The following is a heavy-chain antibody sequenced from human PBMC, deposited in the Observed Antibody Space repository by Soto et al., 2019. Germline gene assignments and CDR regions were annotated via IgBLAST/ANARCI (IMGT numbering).Heavy chain of an antibody. V-gene: IGHV4-38-2*01. CDR3: GRNLHPFLDFLGGGGGDAFDI. CDR1: GYSISSGYY. D-gene: IGHD3-16*01. Sequence: PSETLSLTCAVSGYSISSGYYWGWIRQPPGKGLEWIGSIYHSGSTYYNPSLKSRVTISVDTSKNQFSLKLSSVTAADTAVYYCGRNLHPFLDFLGGGGGDAFDIWGQGTMVTVSS. J-gene: IGHJ3*02. CDR2: IYHSGST.